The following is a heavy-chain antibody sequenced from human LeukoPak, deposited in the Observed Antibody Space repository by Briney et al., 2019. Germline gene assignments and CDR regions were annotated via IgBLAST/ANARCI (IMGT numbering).Heavy chain of an antibody. CDR1: GYTFTSYY. J-gene: IGHJ4*02. Sequence: ASVKVSCKASGYTFTSYYMHWVRQAPGQGLEWMGIINPSGGSTSYAQKFQGRVTMTRDTSISTAYMELSRLRSDDTAVYYCARVPRSGAMIVGYWGQGTLVTVSS. CDR3: ARVPRSGAMIVGY. CDR2: INPSGGST. D-gene: IGHD3-22*01. V-gene: IGHV1-46*01.